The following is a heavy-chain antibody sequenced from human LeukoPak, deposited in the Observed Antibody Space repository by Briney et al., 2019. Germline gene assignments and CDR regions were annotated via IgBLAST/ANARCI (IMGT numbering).Heavy chain of an antibody. CDR1: GFTVSGNY. J-gene: IGHJ4*02. CDR3: AAPLTVIPY. Sequence: GGALRLSCAASGFTVSGNYMIWVRQVSGKGLEWVSVIYSGGSTYYTDSVQGRSSISRDNSQNTLYLQMNSLRAEDTAVYYCAAPLTVIPYWGQGTLVTVSS. CDR2: IYSGGST. V-gene: IGHV3-66*01. D-gene: IGHD4-17*01.